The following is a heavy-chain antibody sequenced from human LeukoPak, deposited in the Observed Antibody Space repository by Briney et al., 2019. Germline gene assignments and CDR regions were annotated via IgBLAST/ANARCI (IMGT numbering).Heavy chain of an antibody. CDR1: GFTFSSYW. D-gene: IGHD3-10*01. Sequence: GGSLRLSCAASGFTFSSYWMHWVRQAPGKGLVWVSRINSDRSSTSYADSVKGRFTISRDNAKNTLYLQMNSLRAEDTAVYYCAKDPVDPGVDYWGQGTLVTVSS. CDR3: AKDPVDPGVDY. J-gene: IGHJ4*02. CDR2: INSDRSST. V-gene: IGHV3-74*01.